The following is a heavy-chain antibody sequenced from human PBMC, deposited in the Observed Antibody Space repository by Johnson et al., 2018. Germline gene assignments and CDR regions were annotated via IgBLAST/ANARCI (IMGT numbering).Heavy chain of an antibody. D-gene: IGHD6-13*01. CDR2: IWYDGSNK. V-gene: IGHV3-33*01. J-gene: IGHJ6*02. CDR3: PRAESSPHYCMDV. Sequence: VQLVESGGGVVQPGRSLRLSCAASGFTFSSSGMHWVRQAPGKGLEWVAVIWYDGSNKYYADSVQGRCTIPRDNSKNPRYLQMNSLSAEDTAVYYWPRAESSPHYCMDVWGQGTTVTVSS. CDR1: GFTFSSSG.